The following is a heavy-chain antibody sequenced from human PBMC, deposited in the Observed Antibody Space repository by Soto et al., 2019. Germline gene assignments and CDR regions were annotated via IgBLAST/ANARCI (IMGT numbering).Heavy chain of an antibody. V-gene: IGHV3-15*01. CDR3: TTGGRGPRSGWYGIQDYFDY. D-gene: IGHD6-19*01. CDR1: GFTFSNAW. J-gene: IGHJ4*02. Sequence: EVQLVESGGGLVKPGGSLRLSCAASGFTFSNAWMSWVRQAPGKGLEWVGRIKSKTNGATTDYVAPVKGRFTISRDDSKNTLYPQMNSLKTEDTAVYYCTTGGRGPRSGWYGIQDYFDYWGQGTLVTVSS. CDR2: IKSKTNGATT.